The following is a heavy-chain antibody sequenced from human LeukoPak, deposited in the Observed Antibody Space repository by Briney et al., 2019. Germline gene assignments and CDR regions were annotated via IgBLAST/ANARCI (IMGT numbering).Heavy chain of an antibody. CDR1: GYSISSGYY. Sequence: LETLSLTCTVSGYSISSGYYWGWIRQPPGKGLEWIGSIYHSGSTYYNPSLKSRVTISVDTSKKQFSLKLSSVTAADTAVYYCARDGGYCSSASCLGVDYWGQGTLVTVSS. V-gene: IGHV4-38-2*02. J-gene: IGHJ4*02. CDR2: IYHSGST. D-gene: IGHD2-2*01. CDR3: ARDGGYCSSASCLGVDY.